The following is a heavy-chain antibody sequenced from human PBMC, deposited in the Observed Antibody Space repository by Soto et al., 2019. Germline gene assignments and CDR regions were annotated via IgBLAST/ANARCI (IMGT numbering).Heavy chain of an antibody. CDR2: IYSDGST. D-gene: IGHD2-21*02. CDR3: ARDRYTGDHDGNRWFDP. J-gene: IGHJ5*02. CDR1: GFTVNYNY. Sequence: QPGGSLRLSCVASGFTVNYNYMSWVRQAPGRGLEWVSVIYSDGSTFYADSVKGRFSISRDNSRNTLYLQMNTLRADDTAMYYCARDRYTGDHDGNRWFDPWGLGTLVTVSS. V-gene: IGHV3-66*01.